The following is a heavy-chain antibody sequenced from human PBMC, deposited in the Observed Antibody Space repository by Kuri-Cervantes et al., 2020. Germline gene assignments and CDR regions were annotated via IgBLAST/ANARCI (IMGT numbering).Heavy chain of an antibody. CDR3: AMGNSGWYWDYFDY. CDR1: GGTFSSYA. J-gene: IGHJ4*02. D-gene: IGHD6-19*01. Sequence: SVKVSCKASGGTFSSYAISWVRQAPGQGLEWMGGIIPIFGTANYAQKFQGRVTITTDESTSTAYMELSSLRSEDTAVYYCAMGNSGWYWDYFDYWGQGTLVTVSS. CDR2: IIPIFGTA. V-gene: IGHV1-69*05.